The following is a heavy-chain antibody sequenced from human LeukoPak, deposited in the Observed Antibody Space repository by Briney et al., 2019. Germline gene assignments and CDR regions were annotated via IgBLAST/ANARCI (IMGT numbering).Heavy chain of an antibody. V-gene: IGHV3-30-3*01. Sequence: GGSLRLSCAASGFTFSSYAMHWVRQAPGKGLEWVAVISYDGSNKYYADSVKGRFTISRDNSKNTLYLQMNSLRAKDTAVYYCARDPNHIGYCSSTSCYSWFDPWGQGTLVTVSS. CDR1: GFTFSSYA. D-gene: IGHD2-2*02. CDR2: ISYDGSNK. CDR3: ARDPNHIGYCSSTSCYSWFDP. J-gene: IGHJ5*02.